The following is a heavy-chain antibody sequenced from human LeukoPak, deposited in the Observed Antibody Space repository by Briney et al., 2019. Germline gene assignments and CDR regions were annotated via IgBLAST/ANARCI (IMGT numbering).Heavy chain of an antibody. Sequence: SQTLSLTCTVSGGSISSGGYYWSWIRQHPGKGLEWIGYIYYSGSTYYNPSLKSRVTISVDTSKNQFSLKLSSVTAADTAVYYCARVLSGYYYAEIDYWGQGTLVTVSS. J-gene: IGHJ4*02. CDR2: IYYSGST. D-gene: IGHD3-22*01. V-gene: IGHV4-31*03. CDR3: ARVLSGYYYAEIDY. CDR1: GGSISSGGYY.